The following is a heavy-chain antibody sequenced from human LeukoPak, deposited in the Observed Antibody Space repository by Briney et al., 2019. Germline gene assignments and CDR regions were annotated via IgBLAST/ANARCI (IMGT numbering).Heavy chain of an antibody. D-gene: IGHD1-26*01. CDR2: ISWNSGSI. CDR3: AKSVPVGATKQYYFDY. J-gene: IGHJ4*02. V-gene: IGHV3-9*01. Sequence: GGSLRLSCAASGFTFDDYAMHWVRQAPGKGLEWVSGISWNSGSIGYADSVKGRFTISRDNAKNSLYLQMNSLRAEDTALYYCAKSVPVGATKQYYFDYWGQGTLVTVSS. CDR1: GFTFDDYA.